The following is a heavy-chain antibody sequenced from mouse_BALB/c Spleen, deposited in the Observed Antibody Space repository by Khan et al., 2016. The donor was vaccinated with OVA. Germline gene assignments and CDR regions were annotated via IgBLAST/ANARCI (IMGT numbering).Heavy chain of an antibody. V-gene: IGHV3-2*02. J-gene: IGHJ4*01. D-gene: IGHD1-1*01. CDR2: ISYSGTT. Sequence: VQLKQSGPGLVKPSQSLSLTCTVTGYSITSDYAWNWIRQFPGNKLEWMGYISYSGTTSYNPSLKSRISTTRDTSKNQFFLQLNSVTSEDTATYYCARQNYYGYAMDYWGQGTSVTVSS. CDR1: GYSITSDYA. CDR3: ARQNYYGYAMDY.